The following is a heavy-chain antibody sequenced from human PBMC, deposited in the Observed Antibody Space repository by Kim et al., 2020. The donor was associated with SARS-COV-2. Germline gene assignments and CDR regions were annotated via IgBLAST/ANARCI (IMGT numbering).Heavy chain of an antibody. Sequence: GGSLRLSCAASGFTFSTYEMNWVRQAPGKGLEWVSYISSSGSIIHYADSVKGRFTISRDNAKNSLYLQMNSLRAEDTAVYYCVRGAEYFDWNLNDWGQGTLVTVSS. CDR3: VRGAEYFDWNLND. V-gene: IGHV3-48*03. D-gene: IGHD3-9*01. CDR2: ISSSGSII. J-gene: IGHJ4*02. CDR1: GFTFSTYE.